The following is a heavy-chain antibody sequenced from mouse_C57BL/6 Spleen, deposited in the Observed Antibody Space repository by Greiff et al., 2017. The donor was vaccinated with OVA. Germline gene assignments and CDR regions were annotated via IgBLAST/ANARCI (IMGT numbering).Heavy chain of an antibody. J-gene: IGHJ2*01. CDR2: IYPGDGDT. CDR3: ARGVPSFDY. V-gene: IGHV1-82*01. CDR1: GYAFSSSW. D-gene: IGHD5-1*01. Sequence: VKLMESGPELVKPGASVKISCKASGYAFSSSWMNWVKQRPGKGLEWIGRIYPGDGDTNYNGKFKGKATLTADKSSSTAYMQLSSLTSEDSAVYFCARGVPSFDYWGQGTTLTVSS.